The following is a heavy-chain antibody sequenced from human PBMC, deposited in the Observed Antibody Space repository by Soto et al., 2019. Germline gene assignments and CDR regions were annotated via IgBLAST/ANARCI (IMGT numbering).Heavy chain of an antibody. J-gene: IGHJ5*02. D-gene: IGHD2-2*01. CDR1: GGSVITAGSY. CDR2: IYYSGTT. V-gene: IGHV4-31*03. CDR3: AREQLGTTSWRNWFDP. Sequence: QVQLQESGPGLVKPSQTLSLTCTVSGGSVITAGSYWSWIRHHPGKGLEWIGYIYYSGTTYYNPSLKSRVSMSVDTSKNQFSLKLTSVTAADTAIYYCAREQLGTTSWRNWFDPWGQGILVTVSS.